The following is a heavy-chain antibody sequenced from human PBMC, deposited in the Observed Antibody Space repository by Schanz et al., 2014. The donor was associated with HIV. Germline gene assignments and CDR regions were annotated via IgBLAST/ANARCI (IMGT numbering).Heavy chain of an antibody. CDR1: GFTFSIYG. J-gene: IGHJ6*02. CDR3: AKDRNYYDSRYRGKGNYYYYYGMDV. V-gene: IGHV3-30*18. CDR2: ISHNGNND. Sequence: QVQLVESGGGVVQPGGSLRLSCAASGFTFSIYGIHWVRQLPGKGLEWVAVISHNGNNDYYAESVKGRFTISRDNSKNTLDLQLKSLRPDDTAVYYCAKDRNYYDSRYRGKGNYYYYYGMDVWGQGTKVTVS. D-gene: IGHD3-22*01.